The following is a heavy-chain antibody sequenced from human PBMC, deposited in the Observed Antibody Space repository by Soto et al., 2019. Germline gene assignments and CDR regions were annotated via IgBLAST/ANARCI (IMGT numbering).Heavy chain of an antibody. Sequence: SETLSLTCTVSGGSISSYYWSWIRQPPGKGLEWFGYIYYSGSTNYNPSLKSRVTISVDTSKNQFSLRLSSVTAADTAVYYCARWNQQQLDYWGQGTLVTVSS. CDR1: GGSISSYY. V-gene: IGHV4-59*08. CDR3: ARWNQQQLDY. D-gene: IGHD6-13*01. J-gene: IGHJ4*02. CDR2: IYYSGST.